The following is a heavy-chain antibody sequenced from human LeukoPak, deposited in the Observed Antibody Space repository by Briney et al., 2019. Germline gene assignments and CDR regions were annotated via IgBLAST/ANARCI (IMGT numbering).Heavy chain of an antibody. CDR2: ISGSGGST. J-gene: IGHJ4*02. V-gene: IGHV3-23*01. D-gene: IGHD6-13*01. CDR1: AFAFSSYV. Sequence: GGSLRLSCAASAFAFSSYVMTWVRQAPGKGLEWVSGISGSGGSTYDADSVKGRFTVSRDNSKSTLYLQLNSLRVEDTAVYYCAKVDGVRAAPGRGRVDSWGQGTLVTVSS. CDR3: AKVDGVRAAPGRGRVDS.